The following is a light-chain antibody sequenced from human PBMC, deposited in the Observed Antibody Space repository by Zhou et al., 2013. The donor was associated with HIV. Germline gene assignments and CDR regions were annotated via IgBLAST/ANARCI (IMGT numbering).Light chain of an antibody. Sequence: AIQLTQSPSSLSASIGDRVTITCRASQDIGNFLAWYQQKPGKAPKLLIYGASILQTDVPSRFSGSGSGTDFTLTILYLQPEDFATYYCQQLNSYPLTFGPGTKVDIK. J-gene: IGKJ3*01. CDR2: GAS. CDR1: QDIGNF. V-gene: IGKV1-13*02. CDR3: QQLNSYPLT.